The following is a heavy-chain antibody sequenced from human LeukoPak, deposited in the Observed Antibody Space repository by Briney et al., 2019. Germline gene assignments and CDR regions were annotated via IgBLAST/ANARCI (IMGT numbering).Heavy chain of an antibody. CDR1: GGSLSSYY. CDR3: ARAREYCTNGVCYRGIGNFDY. V-gene: IGHV4-59*12. J-gene: IGHJ4*02. CDR2: IYHSGST. Sequence: SETLSLTCTVSGGSLSSYYWSWIRQPPGKGLEWIGYIYHSGSTYYNPSLKSRVTISVDRSKNQFSLKLSSVTAADTAVYYCARAREYCTNGVCYRGIGNFDYWGQGTLVTVSS. D-gene: IGHD2-8*01.